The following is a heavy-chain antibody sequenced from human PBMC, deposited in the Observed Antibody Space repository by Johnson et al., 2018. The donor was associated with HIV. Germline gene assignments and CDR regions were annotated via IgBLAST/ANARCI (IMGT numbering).Heavy chain of an antibody. CDR2: IKSKPDGGSE. CDR1: GFTFSNAW. D-gene: IGHD3-22*01. J-gene: IGHJ3*02. V-gene: IGHV3-15*01. Sequence: VQLVESGGGLVKPGGSLRLSCAASGFTFSNAWMNWVRQAPGKGLQWVGRIKSKPDGGSEDYAAPVKDRFTISRDDSKNTLYLQMNSLRAEDTAVYYCAREYYYESPEAFDIWGQGTMVTVSS. CDR3: AREYYYESPEAFDI.